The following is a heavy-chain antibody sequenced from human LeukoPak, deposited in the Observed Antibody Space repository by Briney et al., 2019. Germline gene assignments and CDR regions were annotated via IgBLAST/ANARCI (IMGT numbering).Heavy chain of an antibody. Sequence: ASVKVSCKASGYTFTSNAISWVRQAPGQGLEWMGWISAYSGNTSYAQKVQGRVTMTRDTSTTTAYMELRSLRFDDTAVYYCVRDRDCSARDCYSPAAGWFAPWGQGTLVTVSS. CDR1: GYTFTSNA. V-gene: IGHV1-18*04. J-gene: IGHJ5*02. CDR2: ISAYSGNT. CDR3: VRDRDCSARDCYSPAAGWFAP. D-gene: IGHD2-21*01.